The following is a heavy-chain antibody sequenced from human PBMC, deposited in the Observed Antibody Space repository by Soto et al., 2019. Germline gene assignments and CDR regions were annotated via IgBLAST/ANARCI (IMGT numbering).Heavy chain of an antibody. Sequence: SETLSLTCPVSGCSVSSGSYYWSWIRQPPGKGLEWIGYIYYSGSTNYNPTLKSRVTISVDTSKNQFSLKLSSVTDADTAVYYCARDYRKFDPWGQGTLVTVSS. CDR2: IYYSGST. CDR1: GCSVSSGSYY. J-gene: IGHJ5*02. V-gene: IGHV4-61*01. CDR3: ARDYRKFDP.